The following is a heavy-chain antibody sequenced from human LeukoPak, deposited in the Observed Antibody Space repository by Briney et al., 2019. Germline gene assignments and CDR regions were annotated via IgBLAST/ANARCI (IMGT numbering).Heavy chain of an antibody. CDR2: IWNSGST. V-gene: IGHV4-61*01. CDR3: AREAAYYNSGSRPIDS. D-gene: IGHD3-10*01. Sequence: SETLSLIRSVSGGSVSIGTYYWSWIRQPPGKGLEWIGYIWNSGSTKYNPSLKSRVTISVDTSKNQFSLKLSSVTAADTAVYYCAREAAYYNSGSRPIDSWGQGTLVAVSS. J-gene: IGHJ4*02. CDR1: GGSVSIGTYY.